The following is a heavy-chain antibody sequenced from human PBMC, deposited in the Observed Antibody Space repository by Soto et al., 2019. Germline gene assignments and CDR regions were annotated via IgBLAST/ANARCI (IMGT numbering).Heavy chain of an antibody. Sequence: ASVKVSCKASGYTFTSYDINWVRQATGQGLEWMGWMNPNSGNTGYAQKFQGRVTMTRNTSISTAYMELSSLRSEDTAVYYCARVPGYCSSTSCYPYYYYYYDMDVWDKGTTVTVSS. CDR2: MNPNSGNT. D-gene: IGHD2-2*01. J-gene: IGHJ6*03. V-gene: IGHV1-8*01. CDR1: GYTFTSYD. CDR3: ARVPGYCSSTSCYPYYYYYYDMDV.